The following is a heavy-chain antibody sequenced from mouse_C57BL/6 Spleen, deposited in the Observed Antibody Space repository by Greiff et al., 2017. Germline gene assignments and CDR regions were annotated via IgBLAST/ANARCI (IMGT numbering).Heavy chain of an antibody. CDR1: GYTFTSYW. J-gene: IGHJ2*01. Sequence: QVQLQQPGAELVKPGASVKLSCKASGYTFTSYWMHWVKQRPGQGLEWIGMIHPNSGSTNYNEKFKSKATLTVNKSSSTAYMQLSSLTSEDSAVYYCARGVITTVVATNNYFDYWGQGTTLTVSS. V-gene: IGHV1-64*01. CDR2: IHPNSGST. CDR3: ARGVITTVVATNNYFDY. D-gene: IGHD1-1*01.